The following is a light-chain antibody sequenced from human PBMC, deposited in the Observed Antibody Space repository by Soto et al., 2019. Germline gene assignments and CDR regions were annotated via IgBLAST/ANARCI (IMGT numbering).Light chain of an antibody. CDR1: QSVSSY. CDR2: DAS. J-gene: IGKJ1*01. Sequence: EIVLTQSPATLSLSPGERATLSYRASQSVSSYLAWYQQKPGQAPRLLIYDASNRATGIPARFSGSGSGTDFTLTISSLEPEDFAVYYCQQRSNWPWTFGQGTKVKIK. CDR3: QQRSNWPWT. V-gene: IGKV3-11*01.